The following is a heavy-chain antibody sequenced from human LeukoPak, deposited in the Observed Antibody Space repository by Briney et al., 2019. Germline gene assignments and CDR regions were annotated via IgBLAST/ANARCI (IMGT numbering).Heavy chain of an antibody. D-gene: IGHD3-22*01. J-gene: IGHJ4*02. Sequence: SETLSLTCTVSGGSISSYYWSWIRQPPGKGLEWIGYIYYSGSTNYNPSLKSRVTISVDTSKNQFSLKLSSVTAADTAVYYCARDLPYYSDSSGYYGVLDWGQGTLVTVSS. CDR1: GGSISSYY. V-gene: IGHV4-59*01. CDR3: ARDLPYYSDSSGYYGVLD. CDR2: IYYSGST.